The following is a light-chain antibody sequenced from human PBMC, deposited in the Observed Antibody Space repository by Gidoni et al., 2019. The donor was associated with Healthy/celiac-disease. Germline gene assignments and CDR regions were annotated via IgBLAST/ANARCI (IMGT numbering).Light chain of an antibody. CDR1: QSVSSSY. CDR3: QQYGSTLCS. CDR2: GAC. V-gene: IGKV3-20*01. J-gene: IGKJ2*04. Sequence: EIVLTQSPGTLSLSPGERATLSCRASQSVSSSYLAWYQQKPGQAPRLPIYGACSRATGISDRFSGSWSGTDFTLTISRLAHEDFAVYYCQQYGSTLCSFGQGTKLEIK.